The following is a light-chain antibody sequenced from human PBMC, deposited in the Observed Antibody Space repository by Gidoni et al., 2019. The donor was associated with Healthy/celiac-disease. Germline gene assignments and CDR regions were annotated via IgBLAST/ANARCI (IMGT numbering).Light chain of an antibody. J-gene: IGKJ5*01. V-gene: IGKV1-13*02. CDR3: QQFNSYLIT. CDR2: DAS. Sequence: AIQLTQYPSSLSASVGDRVTITCRASQGISSALAWFQQKPGKAPKLLIYDASSLEIGVPSRFIGSGSGTDFTLTISSLQPEDFATYYCQQFNSYLITFGQGTRLEIK. CDR1: QGISSA.